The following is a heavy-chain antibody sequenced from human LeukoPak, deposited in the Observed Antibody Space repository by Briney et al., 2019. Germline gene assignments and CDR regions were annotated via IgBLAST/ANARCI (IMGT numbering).Heavy chain of an antibody. CDR1: GFTFSSYA. D-gene: IGHD6-19*01. Sequence: PGGSLRLSCAASGFTFSSYAMHWVRQAPGKGLEWVAVISYDGSNKYYADSVKGRFTISRDNSKNTLYLQMNSLRAEDTAVYYCARELRKFIAVAGTRAFDIWGQGTMVTVSS. CDR3: ARELRKFIAVAGTRAFDI. V-gene: IGHV3-30-3*01. CDR2: ISYDGSNK. J-gene: IGHJ3*02.